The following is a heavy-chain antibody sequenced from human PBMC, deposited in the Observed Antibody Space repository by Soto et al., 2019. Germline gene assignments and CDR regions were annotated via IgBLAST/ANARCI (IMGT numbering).Heavy chain of an antibody. CDR1: GGSISDDSY. V-gene: IGHV4-30-4*01. Sequence: SETLSLTCTVSGGSISDDSYWSWIRQTPGKGLEWSGYIYHTGNTYYNPSLRSRVSISVDKSKSQFSLKLISVTAADTDVHFCARDEYPLLSSVSWFDSWGQGTLVTVSS. CDR3: ARDEYPLLSSVSWFDS. CDR2: IYHTGNT. D-gene: IGHD2-2*01. J-gene: IGHJ5*01.